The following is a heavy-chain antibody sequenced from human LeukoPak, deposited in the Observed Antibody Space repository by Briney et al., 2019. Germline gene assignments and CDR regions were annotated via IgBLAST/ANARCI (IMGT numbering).Heavy chain of an antibody. CDR2: IRKKAHDWTP. CDR1: GFTFGDYG. J-gene: IGHJ4*02. D-gene: IGHD5-12*01. V-gene: IGHV3-49*04. Sequence: GRSLRLSCTTSGFTFGDYGFNWVRQAPGKGLGWVGFIRKKAHDWTPQYAASVQGRFTISRDDSKGIAYLEMNSLKTEDTAVYYCTRAGGYDNYLDYWGQGTPVTVSS. CDR3: TRAGGYDNYLDY.